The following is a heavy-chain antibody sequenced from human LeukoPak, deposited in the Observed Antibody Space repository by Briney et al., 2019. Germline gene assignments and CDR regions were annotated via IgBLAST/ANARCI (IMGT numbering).Heavy chain of an antibody. J-gene: IGHJ4*02. V-gene: IGHV3-7*01. Sequence: PGGSLRLSCAASGFTFNNYYMHWVCQAPGKGLEWVANIKEDGSQTYYVDSAKGRFTISRDNAKNSLYLQMDSLRVEDTAIYYCANSLDYWGRGTLVTVSS. D-gene: IGHD2-21*01. CDR2: IKEDGSQT. CDR3: ANSLDY. CDR1: GFTFNNYY.